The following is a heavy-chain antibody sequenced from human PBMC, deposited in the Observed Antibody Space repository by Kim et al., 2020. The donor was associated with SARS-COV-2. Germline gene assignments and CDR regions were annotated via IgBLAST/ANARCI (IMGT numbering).Heavy chain of an antibody. CDR3: ARVFDEDYDFWSGYYTEHIVVASFDY. CDR2: IKQDGSEK. Sequence: GRSLRLSCAASGFTFSSYWMSWVRQAPGKGLEWVANIKQDGSEKYYVDSVKGRFTISRDNAKNSLYLQMNSLRAEDTAVYYCARVFDEDYDFWSGYYTEHIVVASFDYWGQGTLVTVSS. D-gene: IGHD3-3*01. J-gene: IGHJ4*02. V-gene: IGHV3-7*04. CDR1: GFTFSSYW.